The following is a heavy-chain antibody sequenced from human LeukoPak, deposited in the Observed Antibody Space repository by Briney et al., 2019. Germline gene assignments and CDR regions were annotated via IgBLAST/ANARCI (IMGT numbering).Heavy chain of an antibody. CDR1: GCSICSGSYY. V-gene: IGHV4-61*02. CDR3: ARGPTTGPRLYYYYGMDV. J-gene: IGHJ6*02. CDR2: IYTSEST. D-gene: IGHD4-17*01. Sequence: SETLSLTCTVSGCSICSGSYYRRWIRQPPGKVLELIGRIYTSESTHNLPSLKSRVTISVDTSKNQFSMKLSSVTAADTAVYYCARGPTTGPRLYYYYGMDVWGQGTTVTVSS.